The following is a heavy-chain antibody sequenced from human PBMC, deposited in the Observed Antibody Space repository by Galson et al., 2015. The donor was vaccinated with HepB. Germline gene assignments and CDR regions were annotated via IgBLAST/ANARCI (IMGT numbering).Heavy chain of an antibody. CDR1: GFTFSSYS. CDR3: AGDLRDAGAGRVLDY. D-gene: IGHD6-19*01. CDR2: ISSSSSYI. Sequence: SLRLSCAASGFTFSSYSMNWVRQAPGKGLEWVSSISSSSSYIYYADSVKGRFTISRDNAKNSLYLQMNSLRAEDTAVYYCAGDLRDAGAGRVLDYWGQGTLVTVSS. V-gene: IGHV3-21*01. J-gene: IGHJ4*02.